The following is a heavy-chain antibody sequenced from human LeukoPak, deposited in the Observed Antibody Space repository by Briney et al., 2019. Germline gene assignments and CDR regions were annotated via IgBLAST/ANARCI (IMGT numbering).Heavy chain of an antibody. CDR3: ARGGDNYDILTQ. Sequence: ASMKVSCKASEYIFTDYYIHWVRQAPGQGLEWMGWINPHSGGTNYAQNFQDRVTMTGDTPISTAYMELSRLRSDDTAIYYCARGGDNYDILTQWGQGTLVTVSS. CDR1: EYIFTDYY. D-gene: IGHD3-9*01. J-gene: IGHJ4*02. CDR2: INPHSGGT. V-gene: IGHV1-2*02.